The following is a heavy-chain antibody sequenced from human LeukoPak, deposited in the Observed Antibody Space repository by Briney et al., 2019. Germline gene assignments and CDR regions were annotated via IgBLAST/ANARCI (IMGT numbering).Heavy chain of an antibody. Sequence: GGSLRLSCVASGFTFSIYAMRSVRQAPGKGVWWISSITGNGGGSFYAASVRGRFTFFRDNSRDTLYLQMDSLRAEDTAIYYCAKGRGPGTVDWFDPWGQGTLVTVSS. CDR3: AKGRGPGTVDWFDP. CDR2: ITGNGGGS. D-gene: IGHD6-13*01. CDR1: GFTFSIYA. V-gene: IGHV3-23*01. J-gene: IGHJ5*02.